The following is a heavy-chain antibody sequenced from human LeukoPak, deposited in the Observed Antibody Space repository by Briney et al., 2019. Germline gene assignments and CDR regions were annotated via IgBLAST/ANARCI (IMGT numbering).Heavy chain of an antibody. V-gene: IGHV3-43*02. CDR1: GFTFDDYA. D-gene: IGHD3-22*01. CDR2: ITGDGGST. Sequence: GGSLRLSCAASGFTFDDYAMHWVRQAPGKGLEWVSFITGDGGSTYYADSVKGRFTISRDNSKNSLYLQMNSLRTQDTALYYCAKGCHYDSSGYYYLDYWGQGTLVTVSS. CDR3: AKGCHYDSSGYYYLDY. J-gene: IGHJ4*02.